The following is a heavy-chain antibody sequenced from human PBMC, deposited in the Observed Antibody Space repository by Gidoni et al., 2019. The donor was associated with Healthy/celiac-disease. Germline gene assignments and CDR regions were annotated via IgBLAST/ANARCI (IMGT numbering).Heavy chain of an antibody. Sequence: QVQLQQWGAGLLKPSETLSLTCAVSGGSFSGYYWSWIRQPPGKGLEWIGEINHSGSTNYNPSLKSRVTISVDTSKNQFSLKLSSVTAADTAVYYCARGGDWFLEWPPLTRAYYFDYWGQGTLVTVSS. D-gene: IGHD3-3*01. CDR3: ARGGDWFLEWPPLTRAYYFDY. J-gene: IGHJ4*02. V-gene: IGHV4-34*01. CDR1: GGSFSGYY. CDR2: INHSGST.